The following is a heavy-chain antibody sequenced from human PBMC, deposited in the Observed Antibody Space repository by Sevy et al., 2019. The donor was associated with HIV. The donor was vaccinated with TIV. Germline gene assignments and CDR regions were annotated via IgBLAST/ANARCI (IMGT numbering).Heavy chain of an antibody. D-gene: IGHD3-22*01. J-gene: IGHJ4*01. CDR2: IRSKDYGGAT. Sequence: GGSLRLSCTGSGFTFGDYAMSWFRQAPGMGLEWVGFIRSKDYGGATEYAASVEGRLTISRDESKSIADVLMNSLKTEKTVVYYCTRGYYYDRSGYFDFWGQGTLVTVSS. V-gene: IGHV3-49*03. CDR3: TRGYYYDRSGYFDF. CDR1: GFTFGDYA.